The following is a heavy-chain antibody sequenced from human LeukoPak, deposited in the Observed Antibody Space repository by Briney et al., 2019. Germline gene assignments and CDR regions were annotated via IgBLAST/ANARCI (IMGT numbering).Heavy chain of an antibody. D-gene: IGHD3-10*01. CDR2: INPNSGGT. CDR1: GYTFTGYY. CDR3: AREWRMHTIFRGFGY. J-gene: IGHJ4*02. V-gene: IGHV1-2*02. Sequence: ASVKVSCKASGYTFTGYYMHWVRQAPGQGLEWMGWINPNSGGTNYAQKFQGRVTMTRDNSISTTYMELSRLRSDDTAVYYCAREWRMHTIFRGFGYWGQGTLVTVSS.